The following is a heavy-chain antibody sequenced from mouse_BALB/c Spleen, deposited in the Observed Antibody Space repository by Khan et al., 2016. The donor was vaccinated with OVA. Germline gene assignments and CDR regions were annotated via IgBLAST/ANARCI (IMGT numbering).Heavy chain of an antibody. CDR3: ARRNYFGYTFAY. D-gene: IGHD1-2*01. Sequence: QVQLQQSGAELARPGASVKLSCKASGYTFTDYYINWVKQRTGQGLEWIGEISPGSGDTYYNEGFKGKATLTAEKSSSTAYMQLSSLTSEASAVYFCARRNYFGYTFAYWGQGTLVTVSA. J-gene: IGHJ3*01. CDR1: GYTFTDYY. V-gene: IGHV1-77*01. CDR2: ISPGSGDT.